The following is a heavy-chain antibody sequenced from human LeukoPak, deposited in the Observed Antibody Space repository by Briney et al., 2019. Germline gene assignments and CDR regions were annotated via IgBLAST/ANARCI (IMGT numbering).Heavy chain of an antibody. D-gene: IGHD6-13*01. CDR1: GGSFSGYY. V-gene: IGHV4-34*01. Sequence: PSETLSLACAVYGGSFSGYYWSWIRQPPGKGLEWIGEINHSGSTNYNPSLKSRVTISVDTSKNQFSLKLSSVTAADTAMYYCATIGYSSSWYRDDYWGQGTLVTVSS. J-gene: IGHJ4*02. CDR3: ATIGYSSSWYRDDY. CDR2: INHSGST.